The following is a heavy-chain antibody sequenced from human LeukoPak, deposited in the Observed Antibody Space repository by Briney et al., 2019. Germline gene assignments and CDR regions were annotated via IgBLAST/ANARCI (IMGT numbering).Heavy chain of an antibody. Sequence: PSETLSLTCAVYGGSFSGYYWSWIRQPPGKGLEWIGEINHSGSTNYNPSLKSRVTISVDTSKNQFSLKLSSVTAADTAVYYCARALCYYDNNYFDYWGQGTLVTVSS. D-gene: IGHD3-22*01. CDR1: GGSFSGYY. V-gene: IGHV4-34*01. CDR2: INHSGST. CDR3: ARALCYYDNNYFDY. J-gene: IGHJ4*02.